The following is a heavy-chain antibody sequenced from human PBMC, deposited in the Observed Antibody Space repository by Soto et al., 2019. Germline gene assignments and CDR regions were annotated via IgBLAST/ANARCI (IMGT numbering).Heavy chain of an antibody. J-gene: IGHJ4*02. CDR1: GDSIINHY. V-gene: IGHV4-59*11. CDR2: IYYSGST. Sequence: QVQLQESGPGLVKPSETLSLTCTVSGDSIINHYWSWIRQPPGKGLEWIGYIYYSGSTNYNPSLKSRVTISVDTSKNQFSLNLTSLTAADTAIYYCARANWYSEYWGQGTLVTVSS. CDR3: ARANWYSEY. D-gene: IGHD7-27*01.